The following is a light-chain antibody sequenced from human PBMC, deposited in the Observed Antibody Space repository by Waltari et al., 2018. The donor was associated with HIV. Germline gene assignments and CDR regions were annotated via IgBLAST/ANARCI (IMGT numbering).Light chain of an antibody. CDR1: TSDVGSYNR. CDR3: SSYTSSSTFV. J-gene: IGLJ2*01. V-gene: IGLV2-18*02. Sequence: QPALTQPPSVSGSPGQSVTISCTGTTSDVGSYNRVSWYQQPPGPAPKLMIYEVSNRPSGVPDRFSGSKSGNTASLTISGLQAEDEADYYCSSYTSSSTFVFGGGTKLTVL. CDR2: EVS.